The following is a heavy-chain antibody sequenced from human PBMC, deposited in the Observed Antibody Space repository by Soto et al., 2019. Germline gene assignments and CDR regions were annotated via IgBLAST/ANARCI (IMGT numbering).Heavy chain of an antibody. V-gene: IGHV4-59*01. Sequence: SETLSLTCTVSGGSISSYYWSWIRQPPGKGLEWIGYIYYSGSTNYNPSLKSRVTISVDTSKNQFSLKLSSVTAADTAVYYCARQPGHCGSTTCFGYYSVDVWGQGTTVTVS. CDR2: IYYSGST. CDR3: ARQPGHCGSTTCFGYYSVDV. D-gene: IGHD2-2*01. J-gene: IGHJ6*02. CDR1: GGSISSYY.